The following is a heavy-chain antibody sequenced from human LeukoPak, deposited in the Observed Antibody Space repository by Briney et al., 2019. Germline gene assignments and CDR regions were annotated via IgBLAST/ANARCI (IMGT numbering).Heavy chain of an antibody. CDR2: ISYTGIA. Sequence: SETLSLTCTVSGGSISGYYWSWIRQPPGKGLEWIGYISYTGIANYNPSLKSRVTISLDTSKNQFSLKLSSVTAADTAVYYCARTYYDFWSGYGRHFDYWGQGTLVTVSS. J-gene: IGHJ4*02. D-gene: IGHD3-3*01. V-gene: IGHV4-59*08. CDR1: GGSISGYY. CDR3: ARTYYDFWSGYGRHFDY.